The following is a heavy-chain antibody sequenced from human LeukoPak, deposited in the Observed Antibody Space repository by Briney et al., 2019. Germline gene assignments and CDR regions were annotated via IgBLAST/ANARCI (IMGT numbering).Heavy chain of an antibody. CDR1: GGSISSGSYY. Sequence: PSETLSLTCTVSGGSISSGSYYWSWIRQPAGKGLEWIGRIYTSGSTNYNPSLKSRVTISVDTSKNQFSLKLSSVTAADTAVYYCATYSGSSGRAYWGQGTLVTVSS. CDR3: ATYSGSSGRAY. V-gene: IGHV4-61*02. J-gene: IGHJ4*02. D-gene: IGHD6-6*01. CDR2: IYTSGST.